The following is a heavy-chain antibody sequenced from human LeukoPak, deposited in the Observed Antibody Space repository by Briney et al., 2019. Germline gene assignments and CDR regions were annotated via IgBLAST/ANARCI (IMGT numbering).Heavy chain of an antibody. CDR3: ARFEAMGDYFDY. CDR2: IIPILGIA. CDR1: GGTFSSYA. J-gene: IGHJ4*02. Sequence: SVKVSCKASGGTFSSYAISRVRQAPGQGLEWMGRIIPILGIANYAQKFQGRVTITADKSTSTAYMELSSLRSEDTAVYYCARFEAMGDYFDYWGQGTLVTVSS. V-gene: IGHV1-69*04. D-gene: IGHD5-18*01.